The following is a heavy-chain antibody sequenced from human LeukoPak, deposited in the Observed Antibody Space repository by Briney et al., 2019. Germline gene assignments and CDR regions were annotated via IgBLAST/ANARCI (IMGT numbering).Heavy chain of an antibody. CDR3: AREGYCSSTSCYGLPSGMDV. CDR2: IKQDGSEK. V-gene: IGHV3-7*01. Sequence: PGGSLRLSCAASGFTFSSYWISWIRQAPGKGLEWVANIKQDGSEKYYVDSVKGRFTISRDNAKNSLYLQMNSLRAEDTAVYYCAREGYCSSTSCYGLPSGMDVWGQGTTVTVSS. J-gene: IGHJ6*02. CDR1: GFTFSSYW. D-gene: IGHD2-2*01.